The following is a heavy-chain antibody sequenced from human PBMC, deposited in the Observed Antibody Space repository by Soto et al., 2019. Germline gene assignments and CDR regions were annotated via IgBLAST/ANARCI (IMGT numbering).Heavy chain of an antibody. CDR1: GYTFTSLG. D-gene: IGHD1-26*01. V-gene: IGHV1-8*02. CDR2: MEPSTGRT. CDR3: ARGVSAGVDY. Sequence: ASVKVSCKASGYTFTSLGVTWVRQTAGQGLEWMGWMEPSTGRTGYAQKFQGRVTMTRDTSINTAYMELTTLTSDDTAFYYCARGVSAGVDYWGQGTLVTVLL. J-gene: IGHJ4*02.